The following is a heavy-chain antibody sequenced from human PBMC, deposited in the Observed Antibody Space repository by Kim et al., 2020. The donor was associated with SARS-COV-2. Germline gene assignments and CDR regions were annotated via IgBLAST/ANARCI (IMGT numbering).Heavy chain of an antibody. Sequence: SVKGRFTISRENAKNSLYLQMNSLRAGDTAVYYCARDLSIAVAGTGAFDIWGQGTMVTVSS. D-gene: IGHD6-19*01. CDR3: ARDLSIAVAGTGAFDI. J-gene: IGHJ3*02. V-gene: IGHV3-13*01.